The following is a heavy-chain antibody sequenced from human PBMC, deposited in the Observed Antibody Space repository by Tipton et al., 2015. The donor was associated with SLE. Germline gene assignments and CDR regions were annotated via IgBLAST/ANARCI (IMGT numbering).Heavy chain of an antibody. CDR2: ISSNGGST. CDR1: GFTFSSYA. CDR3: ARGRWGDFDY. J-gene: IGHJ4*02. Sequence: SLRLSCSASGFTFSSYAMHWVRQAPGKGLEYVSAISSNGGSTYYADSVKGRFTISRDNAKNSLYLQMNSLRAEDTAVYYCARGRWGDFDYWGQGTLVTVSS. V-gene: IGHV3-64*04. D-gene: IGHD3-16*01.